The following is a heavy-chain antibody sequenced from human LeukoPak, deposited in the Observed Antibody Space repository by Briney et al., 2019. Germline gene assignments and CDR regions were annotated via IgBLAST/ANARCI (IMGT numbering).Heavy chain of an antibody. V-gene: IGHV1-3*01. Sequence: GASVKVSCKASGYTFTSYAMHWVRQAPGQRLEWMGWINVGNGNTKYSQKFQGRVTITRDTSASTAYMELSSLRSEDTAVYYCARDGGPMVRGVPHYWGQGTLVTVSS. CDR1: GYTFTSYA. J-gene: IGHJ4*02. CDR2: INVGNGNT. CDR3: ARDGGPMVRGVPHY. D-gene: IGHD3-10*01.